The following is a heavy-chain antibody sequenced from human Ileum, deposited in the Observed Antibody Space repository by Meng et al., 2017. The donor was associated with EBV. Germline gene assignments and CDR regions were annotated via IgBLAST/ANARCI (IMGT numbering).Heavy chain of an antibody. V-gene: IGHV4-61*01. J-gene: IGHJ4*02. CDR3: AGDPHSGSPH. CDR2: MSYSGST. CDR1: GGSVSSAHSF. Sequence: GPGPGLVKPSGTRSLTCTVSGGSVSSAHSFWTWIRQPPGKGLEWIGYMSYSGSTNYSPPLESRVTISVDTSKNQFSLKLSSVTAADTAVYYCAGDPHSGSPHWGQGTLVTVSS. D-gene: IGHD1-26*01.